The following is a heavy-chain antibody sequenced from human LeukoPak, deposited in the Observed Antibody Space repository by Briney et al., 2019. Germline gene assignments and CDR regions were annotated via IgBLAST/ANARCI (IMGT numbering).Heavy chain of an antibody. J-gene: IGHJ4*02. CDR1: GFTFGNYW. V-gene: IGHV3-7*01. Sequence: GGSLRLSCAASGFTFGNYWMGWVRQAPGKGLEWVANIKQDGSDKYYVDSVTGRFTISRDNAKNSLYLQMNSLRAEDTAVYYCARWATSFDYWGQGTLVTVSS. D-gene: IGHD6-6*01. CDR3: ARWATSFDY. CDR2: IKQDGSDK.